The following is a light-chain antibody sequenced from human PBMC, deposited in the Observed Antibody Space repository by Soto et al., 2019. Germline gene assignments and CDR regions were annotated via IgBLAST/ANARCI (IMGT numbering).Light chain of an antibody. J-gene: IGKJ1*01. V-gene: IGKV2-28*01. CDR2: LGS. CDR3: MQALQTPWT. CDR1: QILLHSNGYNY. Sequence: DIVMTQSPLSLPVTPGEPASISCRSSQILLHSNGYNYLDWYLQKPGQSPQLLIYLGSNRASGVPDRFSGSGSGTDFTQKISRVEAEDVGVYYCMQALQTPWTFGQGTKVDIK.